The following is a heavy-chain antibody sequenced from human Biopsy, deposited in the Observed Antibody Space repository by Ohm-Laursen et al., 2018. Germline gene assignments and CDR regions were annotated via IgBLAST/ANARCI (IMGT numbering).Heavy chain of an antibody. CDR3: TRLPYDTPDGFDF. CDR2: SRDKAKNYTA. D-gene: IGHD3-22*01. CDR1: GFTLSDHY. Sequence: SLRLSCAASGFTLSDHYVEWVRQAPGKGLEWVGRSRDKAKNYTAEYAASVKGRFTISRDESETSLYLQTSGLKTEDTAVYFCTRLPYDTPDGFDFWGRGTMVTVSS. V-gene: IGHV3-72*01. J-gene: IGHJ3*01.